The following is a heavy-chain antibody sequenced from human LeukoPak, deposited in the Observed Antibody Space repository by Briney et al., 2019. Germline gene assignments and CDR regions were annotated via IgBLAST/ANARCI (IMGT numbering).Heavy chain of an antibody. V-gene: IGHV3-23*01. CDR2: ISDSGGRT. D-gene: IGHD3-22*01. J-gene: IGHJ1*01. Sequence: PGGSLRLSCAASGFTFSSYAMSWVRQAPGKGLEWVSSISDSGGRTFYADSKKGRFTISRDNSKNTLFLQMNSLRADDTAVYYCAKDPYYYDGSGYYYEYFYNWGQGTLGTVSS. CDR3: AKDPYYYDGSGYYYEYFYN. CDR1: GFTFSSYA.